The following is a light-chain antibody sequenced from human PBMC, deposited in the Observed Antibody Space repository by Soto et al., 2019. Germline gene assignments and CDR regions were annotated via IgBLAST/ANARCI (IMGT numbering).Light chain of an antibody. V-gene: IGKV3-11*01. CDR2: DAS. J-gene: IGKJ4*01. CDR3: QQRSNWPPT. Sequence: EIVLTQSPATLSLSPGERATLSCRASQSVSSYVAWYQQKPGQAPRLLIYDASNRATGIPARFSGSESGTDFTLTISSLEPEDFAVYYCQQRSNWPPTFGGGTKVDIK. CDR1: QSVSSY.